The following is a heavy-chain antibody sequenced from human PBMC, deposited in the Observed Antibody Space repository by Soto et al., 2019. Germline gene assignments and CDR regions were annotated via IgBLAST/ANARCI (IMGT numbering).Heavy chain of an antibody. J-gene: IGHJ6*03. CDR1: GDSIISYY. CDR2: ISYSGST. CDR3: ARRYNSYMDV. Sequence: QVQLQESGPGLVEPSGTVSLTCSVSGDSIISYYWSWIRQPPGKGLEWIGYISYSGSTNYSPSLKSRVTMSVDTSKNQFSLKLTSVAAADTAVYYCARRYNSYMDVWGKGTTVTVSS. V-gene: IGHV4-59*01.